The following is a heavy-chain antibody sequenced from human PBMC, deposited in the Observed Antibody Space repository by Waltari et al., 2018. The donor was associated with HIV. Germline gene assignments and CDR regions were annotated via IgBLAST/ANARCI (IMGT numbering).Heavy chain of an antibody. D-gene: IGHD3-10*01. Sequence: EVRLLESGGGLLTPGGSHILPRKASGFDLSHPWMSWVRQAPGKGLEWLGRIKRKIDGGTADYTESVQGRFSISRDDSKNTVYLEMNSLKIEDTAVYYCTTDKSWSPDYWGQGTLVTVSS. CDR3: TTDKSWSPDY. V-gene: IGHV3-15*01. CDR1: GFDLSHPW. J-gene: IGHJ4*02. CDR2: IKRKIDGGTA.